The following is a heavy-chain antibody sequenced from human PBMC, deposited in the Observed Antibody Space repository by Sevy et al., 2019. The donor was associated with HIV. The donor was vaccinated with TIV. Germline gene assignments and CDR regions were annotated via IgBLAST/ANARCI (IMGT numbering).Heavy chain of an antibody. D-gene: IGHD6-13*01. CDR1: GGSITNYY. J-gene: IGHJ4*02. CDR3: ARYMGSGTSFDY. V-gene: IGHV4-59*13. CDR2: IHSSGNT. Sequence: SETLSLTCTVSGGSITNYYWGWIRQPPGMRLEWIGYIHSSGNTNSNPFLKSRVTISVDTSKNQFSLNLNSVTAADTAVYYCARYMGSGTSFDYWGQGTLVTVSS.